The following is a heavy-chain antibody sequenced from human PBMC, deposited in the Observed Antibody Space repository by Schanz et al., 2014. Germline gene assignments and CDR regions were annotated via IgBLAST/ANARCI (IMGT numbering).Heavy chain of an antibody. Sequence: EVQLLESGGGLVQPGGSLRLSCTGSRFTISRNPIHWVRQAPGKGLEWVSGMSGSGSTADYADSVKGRFTISRDNSKNTLYLQMNSLRVEDTAVYYCAKDFVPLVQQLIRSGGAHLDHWGQGTLVTVSS. CDR1: RFTISRNP. CDR3: AKDFVPLVQQLIRSGGAHLDH. J-gene: IGHJ4*02. D-gene: IGHD6-13*01. V-gene: IGHV3-23*01. CDR2: MSGSGSTA.